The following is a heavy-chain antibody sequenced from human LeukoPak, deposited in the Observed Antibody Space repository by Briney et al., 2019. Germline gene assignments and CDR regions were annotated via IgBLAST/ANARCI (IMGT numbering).Heavy chain of an antibody. CDR3: ARRGWRGGYDY. CDR2: TNSDGSST. J-gene: IGHJ4*02. V-gene: IGHV3-74*01. CDR1: GFTFSTHW. D-gene: IGHD5-12*01. Sequence: GGSLRLSCAASGFTFSTHWMHWVRQAPGKGLVWVSRTNSDGSSTNYADSVKGRFTMSRDNAKNTLYLQMNSLRAEDTAVYYCARRGWRGGYDYWGQGTLVTVSS.